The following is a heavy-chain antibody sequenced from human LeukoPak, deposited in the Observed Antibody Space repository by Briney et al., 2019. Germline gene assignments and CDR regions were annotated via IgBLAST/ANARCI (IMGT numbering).Heavy chain of an antibody. V-gene: IGHV4-34*01. CDR2: INHSGRT. CDR3: ARLAGIAAGGGAFDI. D-gene: IGHD6-25*01. CDR1: GGSFSGYY. Sequence: PSETLSLTCAVYGGSFSGYYWSWIRQPPGKGLEWIGEINHSGRTNYNPSLKSRVTISVDTSKNQFSLKLSSVTAADTAVYYCARLAGIAAGGGAFDIWGQGTMVTVSS. J-gene: IGHJ3*02.